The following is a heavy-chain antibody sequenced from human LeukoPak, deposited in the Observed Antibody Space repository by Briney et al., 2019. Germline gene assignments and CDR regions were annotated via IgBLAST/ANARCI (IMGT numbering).Heavy chain of an antibody. V-gene: IGHV3-30*18. Sequence: GGPLRLSCAASGFTFSRYGMHWVRQAPGKGLDWVAVISNDGSKKYYADSVKGRFTISRDNSKNTLSLQVSSLRTEDTAVYYCAKDRYSYAFEYSDSWGQGTLVTVSS. CDR2: ISNDGSKK. D-gene: IGHD5-18*01. J-gene: IGHJ4*02. CDR1: GFTFSRYG. CDR3: AKDRYSYAFEYSDS.